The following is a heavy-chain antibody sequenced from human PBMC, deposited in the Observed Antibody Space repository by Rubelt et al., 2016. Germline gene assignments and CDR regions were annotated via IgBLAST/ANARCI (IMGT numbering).Heavy chain of an antibody. CDR3: ARLPVATIYGFDY. Sequence: QLHLQESGPGLVKPSQTLSLTCTVSGGSISSGGYYWSWIRQPPGEGLDWIASVYYSGAAYYNPSLESRVTISVDTSENQFSLTLYSVTAADTAVYYCARLPVATIYGFDYWAQGTLVTVSS. CDR1: GGSISSGGYY. CDR2: VYYSGAA. V-gene: IGHV4-39*01. J-gene: IGHJ4*02. D-gene: IGHD5-12*01.